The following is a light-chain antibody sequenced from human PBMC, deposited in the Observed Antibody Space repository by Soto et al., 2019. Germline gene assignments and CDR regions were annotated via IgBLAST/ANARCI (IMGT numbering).Light chain of an antibody. Sequence: EIVMTQSPATLSVPPGGRATLSCRASESVSNDLAWYQQKPGQAPRLLIYSASRGATGFPARFSGSGSGTDFTLTISRLEPEDFAVYYCQQYGYLGTFGQGTKVDIK. CDR3: QQYGYLGT. CDR1: ESVSND. V-gene: IGKV3-15*01. J-gene: IGKJ1*01. CDR2: SAS.